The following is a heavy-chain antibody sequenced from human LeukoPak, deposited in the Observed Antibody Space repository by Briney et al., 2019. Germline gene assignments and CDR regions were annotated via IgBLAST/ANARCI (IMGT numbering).Heavy chain of an antibody. V-gene: IGHV3-48*01. D-gene: IGHD2/OR15-2a*01. CDR3: ARDQYYAFDI. Sequence: GGSLRLSCAAAGFTFSRYSMNWVRQAPGKGLEWISHISSDSTTYYAGSVKGRFTISRDNAKNLLSLQMNSLRAEDTAVYYCARDQYYAFDIWGQGTIVTVSS. CDR2: ISSDSTT. J-gene: IGHJ3*02. CDR1: GFTFSRYS.